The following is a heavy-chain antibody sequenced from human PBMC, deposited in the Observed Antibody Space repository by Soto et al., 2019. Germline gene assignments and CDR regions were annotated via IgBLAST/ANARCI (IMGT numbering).Heavy chain of an antibody. D-gene: IGHD1-26*01. CDR3: ARGGVGPLEYFQH. Sequence: GGSLRLSCDTSGFTWTNYAMSWVRQAPGRGLEWVSGISGSGDDTYYADSVKGRFSISRDPSKTALYLQMNSLRAEDTAVYYCARGGVGPLEYFQHWGQGTLVTVSS. CDR2: ISGSGDDT. J-gene: IGHJ1*01. V-gene: IGHV3-23*01. CDR1: GFTWTNYA.